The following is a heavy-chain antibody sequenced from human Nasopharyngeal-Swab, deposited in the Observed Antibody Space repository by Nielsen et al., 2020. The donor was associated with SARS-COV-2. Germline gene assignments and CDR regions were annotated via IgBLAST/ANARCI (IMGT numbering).Heavy chain of an antibody. D-gene: IGHD4-17*01. CDR2: IIPVFGKP. CDR1: GGTFRNSG. V-gene: IGHV1-69*13. Sequence: SVKVSCKSSGGTFRNSGFSWVRQAPGQGLEWMGGIIPVFGKPLYAPKFQGRVTISADESTTTTYMELSSLRSQDTAVYYCAKVRTNYGMGLNGALDPWGQGTLVTVPS. CDR3: AKVRTNYGMGLNGALDP. J-gene: IGHJ5*02.